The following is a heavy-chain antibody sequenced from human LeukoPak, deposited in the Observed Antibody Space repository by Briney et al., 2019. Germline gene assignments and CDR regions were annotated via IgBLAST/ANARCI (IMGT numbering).Heavy chain of an antibody. CDR1: GFTFSSYG. CDR3: AKVSSEWPPGY. J-gene: IGHJ4*02. CDR2: ISYDGSNK. D-gene: IGHD3-3*01. Sequence: PGGSLRLSCAASGFTFSSYGMHWVRQAPGKGLEWVAVISYDGSNKYYADSVKGRFTISRDNSKNTLYLQMNSLRAEDTAVYYCAKVSSEWPPGYWGQGTLVTVSS. V-gene: IGHV3-30*18.